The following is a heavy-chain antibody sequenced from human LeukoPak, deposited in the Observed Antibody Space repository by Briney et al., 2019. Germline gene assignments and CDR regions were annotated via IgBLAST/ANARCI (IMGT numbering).Heavy chain of an antibody. CDR3: ARNNGMDV. CDR1: GFALSSHW. V-gene: IGHV3-7*03. J-gene: IGHJ6*02. CDR2: VNRDGSET. Sequence: GGSLRLSCVASGFALSSHWMTWVRQVPGRGPEWVANVNRDGSETYYLDSVKGRFTISKDNAKNSLYLQMNSLRAEDTALYHCARNNGMDVWGQGTTVIVSS.